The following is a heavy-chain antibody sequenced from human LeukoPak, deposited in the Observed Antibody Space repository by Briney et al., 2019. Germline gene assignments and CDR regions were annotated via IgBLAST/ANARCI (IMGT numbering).Heavy chain of an antibody. CDR1: GYSFTNYF. Sequence: GASVKVSCKTSGYSFTNYFIHWLRQAPGQGLEWMGIINPGPGSASYAQKFQGRVAMTRDTSTSTLYMELSGLRSEDTAIYFCARAAVTGHFDYWGQGTLVIVSS. V-gene: IGHV1-46*01. D-gene: IGHD1-20*01. CDR2: INPGPGSA. J-gene: IGHJ4*02. CDR3: ARAAVTGHFDY.